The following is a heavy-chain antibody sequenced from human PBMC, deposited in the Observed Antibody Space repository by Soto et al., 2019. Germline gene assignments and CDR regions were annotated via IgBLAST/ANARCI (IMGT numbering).Heavy chain of an antibody. CDR2: IWYDGSNK. CDR1: GFTFSSYG. CDR3: ARGLEPRNPTTYYYYGMDV. D-gene: IGHD1-1*01. Sequence: SLRLSCAASGFTFSSYGMHWVRQAPGKGLEWVAVIWYDGSNKYYADSVKGRFTISRDNSKNTLYLQMNSLRAEDTAVYYCARGLEPRNPTTYYYYGMDVWGQGTTVTVSS. V-gene: IGHV3-33*01. J-gene: IGHJ6*02.